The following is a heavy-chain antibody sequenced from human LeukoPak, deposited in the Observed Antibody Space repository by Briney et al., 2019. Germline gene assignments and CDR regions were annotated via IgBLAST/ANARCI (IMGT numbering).Heavy chain of an antibody. CDR2: IIPTFGTA. J-gene: IGHJ3*02. CDR3: ASGAEMYQLSADDAFDI. V-gene: IGHV1-69*05. D-gene: IGHD2-2*01. CDR1: GGTFSSYA. Sequence: GASVKVSCKASGGTFSSYAISWVRQAPGQGLEWMGGIIPTFGTANYAQKFQGRVTITTDESTSTAYMELSSLRSEDTAVYYCASGAEMYQLSADDAFDIWGQGTMVTVSS.